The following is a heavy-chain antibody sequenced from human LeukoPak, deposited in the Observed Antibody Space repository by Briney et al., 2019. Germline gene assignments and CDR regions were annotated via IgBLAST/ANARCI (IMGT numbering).Heavy chain of an antibody. D-gene: IGHD2-15*01. CDR1: GFTFSSYG. J-gene: IGHJ3*02. CDR2: ISDTGGST. V-gene: IGHV3-23*01. Sequence: PGGSLRLSCAASGFTFSSYGMSWVRQAPGKGLEWVSAISDTGGSTYYADSVKGRLTISRDNSKSTLFLQMNSLRAEDTAIYYCAKVGYCSGGSCYDVFDIWGQGTMVTVSS. CDR3: AKVGYCSGGSCYDVFDI.